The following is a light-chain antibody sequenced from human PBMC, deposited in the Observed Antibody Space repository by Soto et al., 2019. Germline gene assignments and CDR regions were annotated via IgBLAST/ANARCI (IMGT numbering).Light chain of an antibody. V-gene: IGKV1-6*01. Sequence: AIQMTQSPSSLSASVGDRVTINCRASQAIGNELSWYQQKPGKAPKLLIYGAFTLESGVPLRFSGSGSGTDFTLTIICLQPEDFATYYCLQDNNYSWTFGQGTKVEI. CDR1: QAIGNE. J-gene: IGKJ1*01. CDR3: LQDNNYSWT. CDR2: GAF.